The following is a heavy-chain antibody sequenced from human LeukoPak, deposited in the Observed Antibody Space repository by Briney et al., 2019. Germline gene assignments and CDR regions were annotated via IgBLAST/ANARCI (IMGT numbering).Heavy chain of an antibody. J-gene: IGHJ5*02. CDR2: IYYSGST. CDR3: ARDLPSKPTYCGGDCYKEGNWFDP. Sequence: SETLSLTCTVSGGSISSYYWSWIRQPPGKGLEWIGYIYYSGSTNYNPYLQSRVTISVDTSKNQFSLKLSSVTAADTAVYYCARDLPSKPTYCGGDCYKEGNWFDPWGQGTLVTVSS. D-gene: IGHD2-21*01. V-gene: IGHV4-59*01. CDR1: GGSISSYY.